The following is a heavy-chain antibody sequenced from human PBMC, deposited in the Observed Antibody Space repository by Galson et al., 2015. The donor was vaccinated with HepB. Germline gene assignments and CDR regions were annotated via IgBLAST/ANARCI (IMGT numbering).Heavy chain of an antibody. Sequence: SLRLSCAASGFTFSNYHMHWVRQAPGKGLEWVALIWYDGSIKYYADSVKGRFTISRDNTKNTLYLQMNSLRAEDTAVYYCAREFTGGSNAFDIWGQGTMVTVSS. CDR3: AREFTGGSNAFDI. J-gene: IGHJ3*02. CDR1: GFTFSNYH. D-gene: IGHD1-26*01. CDR2: IWYDGSIK. V-gene: IGHV3-33*01.